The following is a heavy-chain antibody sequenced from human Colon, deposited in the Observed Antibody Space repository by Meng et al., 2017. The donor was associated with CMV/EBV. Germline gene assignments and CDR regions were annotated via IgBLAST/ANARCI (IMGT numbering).Heavy chain of an antibody. D-gene: IGHD4-17*01. V-gene: IGHV4-39*07. CDR1: GGSISSSSYY. CDR3: ARDGAPYGENYWYFDL. CDR2: IYYSGST. Sequence: QLQLQESGPGLVKPSETLSLTCTVPGGSISSSSYYWGWIRQPPGKGLEWIGSIYYSGSTYYNPSLKSRVTISVDTSKNQFSLKLSSVTAADTAVYYCARDGAPYGENYWYFDLWGRGTLGTVAS. J-gene: IGHJ2*01.